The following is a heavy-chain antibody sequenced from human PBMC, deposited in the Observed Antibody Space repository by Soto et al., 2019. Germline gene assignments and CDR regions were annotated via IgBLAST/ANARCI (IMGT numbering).Heavy chain of an antibody. CDR2: IRSKANNYAT. CDR1: GFSFSGSS. D-gene: IGHD3-22*01. CDR3: TLYDSSRNDVCDI. Sequence: GGSLRLSCPASGFSFSGSSMHWVRQASGKGLEWVGRIRSKANNYATAYAASVKGRYTISRDDSKNTAYLQMNSLKTEDTAVYYCTLYDSSRNDVCDIWGQGTMVTVSS. V-gene: IGHV3-73*01. J-gene: IGHJ3*02.